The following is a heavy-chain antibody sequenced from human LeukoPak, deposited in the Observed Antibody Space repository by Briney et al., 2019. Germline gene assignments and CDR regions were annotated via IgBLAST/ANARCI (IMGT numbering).Heavy chain of an antibody. Sequence: SETLSLTCAVSGGSITTTDFDWAWIRQPPGQGLEWIATISSSGKAYYYPSLMSRVTISVDTSKNQFSLGVTSVTSADTGLFYCARFKGGTGFDYWGRGILVIVS. CDR2: ISSSGKA. V-gene: IGHV4-39*01. CDR3: ARFKGGTGFDY. CDR1: GGSITTTDFD. D-gene: IGHD1-26*01. J-gene: IGHJ4*02.